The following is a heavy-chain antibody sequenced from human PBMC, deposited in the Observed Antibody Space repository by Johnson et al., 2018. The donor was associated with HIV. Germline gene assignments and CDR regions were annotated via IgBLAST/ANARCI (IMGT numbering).Heavy chain of an antibody. CDR1: VFTFSDYY. Sequence: MQLVESGGGVVQPGASLRLSYAASVFTFSDYYMNWIRQAPGKGLEWVANIKQDGSEKYYVDSVKGRFTISRDNAKNSLYLQMNSLRAEDTAVYYCASLRNWAMFRAFDIWGQGTMVTVSS. CDR3: ASLRNWAMFRAFDI. D-gene: IGHD5-18*01. CDR2: IKQDGSEK. J-gene: IGHJ3*02. V-gene: IGHV3-7*01.